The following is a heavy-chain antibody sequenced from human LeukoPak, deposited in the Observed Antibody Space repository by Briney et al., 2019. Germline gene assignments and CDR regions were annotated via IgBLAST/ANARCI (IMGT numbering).Heavy chain of an antibody. CDR2: IWYDGSNK. Sequence: PGRSLRLSCAASGFTFSSYGMHWVRQAPGKGLEWVAVIWYDGSNKYYADSVKGRFTISRDNSKNTLYLQMNSLRAEDTALYYCARASTAGYYYYMDVWGKGTTVTVSS. V-gene: IGHV3-33*01. D-gene: IGHD3-10*01. CDR1: GFTFSSYG. CDR3: ARASTAGYYYYMDV. J-gene: IGHJ6*03.